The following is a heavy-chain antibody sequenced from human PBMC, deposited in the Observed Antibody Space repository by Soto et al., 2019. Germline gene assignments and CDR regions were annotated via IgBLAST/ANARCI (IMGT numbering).Heavy chain of an antibody. CDR1: GGSFSGYY. J-gene: IGHJ4*02. CDR2: INHSGST. Sequence: SETLSLTCAVYGGSFSGYYWSWIRQPPGKGLEWIGEINHSGSTNYNPSLKSRVTISVDTSTNQISLKLTSVTAADTAVYFCARATDIAISPAKGAFDYWGPGVLVTVSS. V-gene: IGHV4-34*01. CDR3: ARATDIAISPAKGAFDY. D-gene: IGHD3-9*01.